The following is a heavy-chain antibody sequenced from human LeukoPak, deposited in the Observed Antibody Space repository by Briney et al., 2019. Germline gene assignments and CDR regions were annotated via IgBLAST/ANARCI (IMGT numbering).Heavy chain of an antibody. CDR2: ISGSGSNT. CDR3: VRDHDYCESGHI. Sequence: PGGSLRLSCAASGFTFSNYAMSWVRQTPGKGLEWVSAISGSGSNTYYADSVKGRFTISRDNSKNTLYLHMNSLRVEDTAAYYCVRDHDYCESGHIWGQGTTVTVSS. D-gene: IGHD4-17*01. CDR1: GFTFSNYA. V-gene: IGHV3-23*01. J-gene: IGHJ3*02.